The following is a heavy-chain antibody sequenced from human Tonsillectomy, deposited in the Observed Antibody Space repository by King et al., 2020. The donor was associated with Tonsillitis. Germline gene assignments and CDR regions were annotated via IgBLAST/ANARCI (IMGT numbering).Heavy chain of an antibody. CDR1: GFTFSSYW. Sequence: VQLVESGGGLVQPGGSLRLSCAASGFTFSSYWMSWVRQAPGKGLEWVANIKQEGSEKYYVDSVQGRFTISRDNAMNSLYLQMNSLRAEDTAVYYCARDPYYYGSGSYYAPLGYWGQGTLVTVSS. CDR2: IKQEGSEK. D-gene: IGHD3-10*01. CDR3: ARDPYYYGSGSYYAPLGY. J-gene: IGHJ4*02. V-gene: IGHV3-7*01.